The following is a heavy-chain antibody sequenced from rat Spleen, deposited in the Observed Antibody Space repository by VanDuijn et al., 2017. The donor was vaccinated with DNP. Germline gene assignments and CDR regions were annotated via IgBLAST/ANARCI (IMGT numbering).Heavy chain of an antibody. CDR1: GFSFSNYN. CDR2: ITTSDGST. Sequence: EVELVESGGGLVQPGRSLKLSCAAAGFSFSNYNMAWVRQAPKKGLEWVATITTSDGSTYYPDSVKGRCTISRDDAESSLYLQMNSLKSEDTATYYGAKDLQWYAMDAWGQGTSVTVSS. V-gene: IGHV5-27*01. J-gene: IGHJ4*01. CDR3: AKDLQWYAMDA. D-gene: IGHD1-1*01.